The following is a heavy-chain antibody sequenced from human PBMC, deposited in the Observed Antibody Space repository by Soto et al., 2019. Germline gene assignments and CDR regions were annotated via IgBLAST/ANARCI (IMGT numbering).Heavy chain of an antibody. V-gene: IGHV3-30-3*01. CDR3: AREEAAIFDN. CDR2: ISYDGSHK. Sequence: LRLSCGAFRFTISSYAMHWVRQAPGKGLEWVAVISYDGSHKNHADSVKGRFTISRDNSEDTLYLQMNSLRTEDTAVYYCAREEAAIFDNWGQGTLVTVSS. D-gene: IGHD2-2*02. CDR1: RFTISSYA. J-gene: IGHJ4*02.